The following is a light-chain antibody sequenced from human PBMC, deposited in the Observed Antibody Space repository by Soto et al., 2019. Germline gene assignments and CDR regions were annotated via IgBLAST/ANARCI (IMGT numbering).Light chain of an antibody. V-gene: IGLV4-69*01. Sequence: QPVLTQSPSASASLGASVKLTCTLSSGHSNYAIAWHQQQSEKGPRYLMKLNSDGSHSKGDGIPDRYSGSSSGADRFLTNSSLQSYDEADYFCQTGGSGIVVFGVGTKLTVL. J-gene: IGLJ2*01. CDR3: QTGGSGIVV. CDR2: LNSDGSH. CDR1: SGHSNYA.